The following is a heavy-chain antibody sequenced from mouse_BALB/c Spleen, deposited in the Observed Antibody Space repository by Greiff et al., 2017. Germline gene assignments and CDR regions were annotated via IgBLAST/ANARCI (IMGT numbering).Heavy chain of an antibody. J-gene: IGHJ2*01. CDR3: ARGGIYYDPYYFDY. Sequence: EVQLVESGPSLVKPSQTLSLTCSVTGDSITSGYWNWIRKFPGNKLEYMGYISYSGSTYYNPSLKSRISITRDTSKNQYYLQLNSVTTEDTATYYCARGGIYYDPYYFDYWGQGTTLTVSS. D-gene: IGHD2-4*01. V-gene: IGHV3-8*02. CDR2: ISYSGST. CDR1: GDSITSGY.